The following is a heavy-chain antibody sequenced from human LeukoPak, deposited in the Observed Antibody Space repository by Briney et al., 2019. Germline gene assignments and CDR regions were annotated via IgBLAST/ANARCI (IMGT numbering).Heavy chain of an antibody. CDR2: IYYSGST. Sequence: PSETLSLTCTVSGGSISSSSYYWGWIRQPPGKGLEWIGSIYYSGSTYYNPSLKSRVTISVDTSKKQFSLKLNSVTAADTAVYYCARDLRVVVTAIFDFWSQGTLVTVSS. J-gene: IGHJ4*02. D-gene: IGHD2-21*02. CDR1: GGSISSSSYY. V-gene: IGHV4-39*07. CDR3: ARDLRVVVTAIFDF.